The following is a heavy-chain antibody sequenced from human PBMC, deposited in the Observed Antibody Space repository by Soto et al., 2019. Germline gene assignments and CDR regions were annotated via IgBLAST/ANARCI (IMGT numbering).Heavy chain of an antibody. CDR1: GYTYISYS. V-gene: IGHV1-3*01. Sequence: GASVKVSCKASGYTYISYSMHWVRQAPGQRLEWMGWINVGNGNTKHSQNLQGRVTIYQDTSASTAYMELNSLTSEDTAVYYCAREKWASGSRWIDPWGQGTLVTVSS. J-gene: IGHJ5*02. D-gene: IGHD6-19*01. CDR3: AREKWASGSRWIDP. CDR2: INVGNGNT.